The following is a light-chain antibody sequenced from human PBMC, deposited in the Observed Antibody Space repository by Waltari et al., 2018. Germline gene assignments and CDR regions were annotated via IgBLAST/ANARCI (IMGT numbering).Light chain of an antibody. Sequence: SYELTQPPSVSVAPGQTATITCGGNNIGSKSVHWYHQKPGQAPVLVVYNDRDRPSGIPERFSGSNSGNTATPTINRVEADDEADYYCQVWDSSSDDPWVFGTGTKVTVL. CDR3: QVWDSSSDDPWV. CDR2: NDR. J-gene: IGLJ1*01. V-gene: IGLV3-21*02. CDR1: NIGSKS.